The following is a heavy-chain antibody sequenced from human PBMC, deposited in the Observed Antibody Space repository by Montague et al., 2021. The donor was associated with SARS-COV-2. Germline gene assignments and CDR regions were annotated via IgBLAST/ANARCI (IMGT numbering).Heavy chain of an antibody. D-gene: IGHD1-26*01. CDR3: ARLRTGSYVFDY. V-gene: IGHV4-59*08. CDR1: GGSITGYY. CDR2: IHYTGNT. J-gene: IGHJ4*02. Sequence: SETLSLTCTVSGGSITGYYWSWIRQSPGKGLDRIGYIHYTGNTNYNPSLKGRVTISLDTSKSQFSLRLSSVTAADTAVYSCARLRTGSYVFDYWGQGTLVTVSS.